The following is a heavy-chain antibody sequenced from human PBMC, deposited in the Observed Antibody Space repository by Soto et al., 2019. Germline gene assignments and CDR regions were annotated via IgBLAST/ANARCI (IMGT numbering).Heavy chain of an antibody. J-gene: IGHJ4*02. CDR3: ARARIVYCSGGSCYGDYFDY. CDR1: GYTFTNYG. V-gene: IGHV1-18*01. Sequence: GASVKVSCKASGYTFTNYGISWVRQAPGQGLEWMGWISAYNGNTNYAQKLQGRVTMTTDTSTSTAYMELRSLRSDDTAVYYCARARIVYCSGGSCYGDYFDYWGQGTLVTVSS. CDR2: ISAYNGNT. D-gene: IGHD2-15*01.